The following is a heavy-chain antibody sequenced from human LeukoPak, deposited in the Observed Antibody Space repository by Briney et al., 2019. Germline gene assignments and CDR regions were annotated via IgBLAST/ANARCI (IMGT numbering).Heavy chain of an antibody. CDR2: VHYSGNT. J-gene: IGHJ2*01. D-gene: IGHD6-13*01. V-gene: IGHV4-59*01. CDR1: GGSISNYY. CDR3: ARMIAAAGTEYFDL. Sequence: SETLSLTCIVSGGSISNYYWSGIRQPPRKGLEWIGYVHYSGNTNYNPSLMSRVTISVDTSKNQFSLKLNSVTATDTAVYYCARMIAAAGTEYFDLWGRGTLVTVSS.